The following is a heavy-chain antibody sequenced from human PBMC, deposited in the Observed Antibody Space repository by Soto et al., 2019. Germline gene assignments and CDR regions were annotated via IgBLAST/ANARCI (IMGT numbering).Heavy chain of an antibody. Sequence: QVQLVQSGAEVQKPGSSVKVSCKASGDTFSSHSFTWVRQAPGQGLEWMGRIIPFVGTGSHAPKFKGRVTMSADTSEGTVYMELGSIRSDDTAIYYCATAASIFGADSDYLGQGTLVTVSS. CDR2: IIPFVGTG. D-gene: IGHD3-3*01. V-gene: IGHV1-69*08. CDR3: ATAASIFGADSDY. CDR1: GDTFSSHS. J-gene: IGHJ4*02.